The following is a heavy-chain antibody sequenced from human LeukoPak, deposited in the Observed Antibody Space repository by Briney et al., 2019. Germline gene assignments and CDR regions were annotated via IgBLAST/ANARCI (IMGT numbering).Heavy chain of an antibody. J-gene: IGHJ4*02. CDR3: ASQDSNSWTYYFDY. V-gene: IGHV3-48*03. CDR1: GFTFSSYE. D-gene: IGHD6-13*01. CDR2: ISSSGSTI. Sequence: SGGSLRLSCAASGFTFSSYEMNWVRQAPGKGLEWVSYISSSGSTIYYADSVKGRFTISRDNAKNSLYLQMNSLRAEDTAVYYCASQDSNSWTYYFDYWGQGTLVTVSS.